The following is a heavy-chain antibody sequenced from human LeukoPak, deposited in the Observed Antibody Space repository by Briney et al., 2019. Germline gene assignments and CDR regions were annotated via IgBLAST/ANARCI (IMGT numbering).Heavy chain of an antibody. D-gene: IGHD1-14*01. CDR2: IYSGGST. V-gene: IGHV3-53*04. J-gene: IGHJ6*02. CDR3: ARDLFSGGYYYGMDV. Sequence: RGSLRLSCAASGFTVSSNYMSWVRQAPGKGLEWVSVIYSGGSTYYADSVKGRFTISRHNSKNTLYLQMNSLRAEDTAVYYCARDLFSGGYYYGMDVWGQGTTVTVSS. CDR1: GFTVSSNY.